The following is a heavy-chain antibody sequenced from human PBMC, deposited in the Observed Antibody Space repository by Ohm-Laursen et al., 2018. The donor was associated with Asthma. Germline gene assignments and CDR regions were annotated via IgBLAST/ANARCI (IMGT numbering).Heavy chain of an antibody. D-gene: IGHD5-24*01. CDR2: ISWRSGSI. Sequence: SLRLSCSASGFTFEEYAMHWVRQAPGKGLEWVSVISWRSGSIAYADSVKGRFTISRDKAKNSLYLQMNSLRAEDTAVYYCARFRDGYRNWGQGTLVTVSS. V-gene: IGHV3-9*01. CDR3: ARFRDGYRN. CDR1: GFTFEEYA. J-gene: IGHJ4*02.